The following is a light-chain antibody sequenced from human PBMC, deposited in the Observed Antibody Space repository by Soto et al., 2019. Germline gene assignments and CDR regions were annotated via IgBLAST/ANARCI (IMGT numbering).Light chain of an antibody. CDR2: RND. V-gene: IGLV1-44*01. Sequence: QSVLTQPPSASGTPGQRVSISCSGSGSNIGSNIVIWYQVVPGTAPKLVIFRNDMRPSWVPDRFSGSKSGTSASLAISGLQSEDEAEYFCATWDDSLIAPVFGGGTKLTVL. CDR3: ATWDDSLIAPV. J-gene: IGLJ3*02. CDR1: GSNIGSNI.